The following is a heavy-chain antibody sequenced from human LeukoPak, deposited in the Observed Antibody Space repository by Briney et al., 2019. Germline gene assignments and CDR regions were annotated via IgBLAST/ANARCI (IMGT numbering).Heavy chain of an antibody. Sequence: SETLSLTCTVSGDSISSSNYFWGWIRQPPGKGLEWIGEISYSGNTYYNPSLKSRVSISMDTSENQFSLNLNSVTASDTTVYYCARRSPLVAVTTAHYYDYWGPGTLVTVSS. V-gene: IGHV4-39*01. CDR1: GDSISSSNYF. CDR2: ISYSGNT. J-gene: IGHJ4*02. D-gene: IGHD2-21*02. CDR3: ARRSPLVAVTTAHYYDY.